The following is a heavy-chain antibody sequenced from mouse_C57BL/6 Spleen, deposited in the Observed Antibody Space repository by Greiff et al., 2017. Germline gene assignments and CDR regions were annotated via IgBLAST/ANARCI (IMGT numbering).Heavy chain of an antibody. V-gene: IGHV1-74*01. CDR2: IHPSDSDT. CDR3: ATCYSNPAWFAY. D-gene: IGHD2-5*01. CDR1: GYTFPRYW. J-gene: IGHJ3*01. Sequence: QVQLKQPGAELVKPGASVKVSCKASGYTFPRYWMHWVKQRPGQGLEWIGRIHPSDSDTNYNQKFKGKATLTVEKSSSTAYMQLRSLTSEDSAVDYCATCYSNPAWFAYWGQWTLVTVSA.